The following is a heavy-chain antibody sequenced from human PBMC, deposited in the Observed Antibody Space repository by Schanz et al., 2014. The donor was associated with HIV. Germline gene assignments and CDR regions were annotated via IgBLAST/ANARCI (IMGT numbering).Heavy chain of an antibody. CDR1: GYSFTDHY. Sequence: QVQLVQSGAEVKKPGASVKVSCKTSGYSFTDHYIHWVRQAPGHGLEWMGWFNPYSGGRIYAQQFQGRVVMTRDTSISTAYMELSGLTSDDTAVYYCARGLKDYYYALDVWGQGTTVIVSS. J-gene: IGHJ6*02. CDR3: ARGLKDYYYALDV. D-gene: IGHD3-16*01. CDR2: FNPYSGGR. V-gene: IGHV1-2*02.